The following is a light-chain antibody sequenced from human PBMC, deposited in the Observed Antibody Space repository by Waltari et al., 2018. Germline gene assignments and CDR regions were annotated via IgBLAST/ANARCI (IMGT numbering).Light chain of an antibody. Sequence: QSVLTQPPSVSWTPGQRVTISCTGRPSNPREGHPVHWYQTIPGTAPKLLIFGNNNRPSGVPDRCSGSKSGTSASLAITGLQAEDEGDYYCQSFDSRLSDGVVFGGGTKVTVL. CDR1: PSNPREGHP. CDR3: QSFDSRLSDGVV. V-gene: IGLV1-40*01. CDR2: GNN. J-gene: IGLJ2*01.